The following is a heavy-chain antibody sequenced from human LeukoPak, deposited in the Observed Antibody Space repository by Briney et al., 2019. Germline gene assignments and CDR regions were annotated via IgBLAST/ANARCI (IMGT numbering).Heavy chain of an antibody. D-gene: IGHD1-1*01. CDR2: TYYRSKWYN. J-gene: IGHJ4*02. Sequence: SQTLSLTCAISGDSVSTINAAWNWIRQSPSGGLEWLGRTYYRSKWYNDYAVSVKSRITINPDTSKNQFSLHLNSVTPEDTAVYYCARESHDTFDYWGQGALLPVSS. CDR1: GDSVSTINAA. V-gene: IGHV6-1*01. CDR3: ARESHDTFDY.